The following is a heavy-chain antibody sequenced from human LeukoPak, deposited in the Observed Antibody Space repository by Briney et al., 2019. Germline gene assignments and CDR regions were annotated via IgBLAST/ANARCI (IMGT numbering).Heavy chain of an antibody. CDR3: ARDVPDDTSGYYFDY. CDR2: MNPNSGGT. D-gene: IGHD3-22*01. V-gene: IGHV1-2*02. CDR1: GYTFTGYY. Sequence: ASVKVSCKPSGYTFTGYYMHWVRQAPGQGLEWMGWMNPNSGGTNYAQKFQGRVTMTRDTSISTAYMELSRLRSDDTAVYYCARDVPDDTSGYYFDYWGQGTLVTVSS. J-gene: IGHJ4*02.